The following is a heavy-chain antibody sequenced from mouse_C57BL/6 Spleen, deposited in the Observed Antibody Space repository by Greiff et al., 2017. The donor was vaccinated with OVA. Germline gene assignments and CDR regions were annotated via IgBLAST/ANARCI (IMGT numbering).Heavy chain of an antibody. Sequence: EVQGVESGGGLVKPGGSLKLSCAASGFTFSSYAMSWVRQTPEKRLEWVATISDGGSYTYYPDNVKGRFTISRDNAKNNLYLQMSHLKSEDTAMYYCARDPRYGNFYFDYWGQGTTLTVSS. CDR2: ISDGGSYT. CDR1: GFTFSSYA. CDR3: ARDPRYGNFYFDY. V-gene: IGHV5-4*01. D-gene: IGHD2-1*01. J-gene: IGHJ2*01.